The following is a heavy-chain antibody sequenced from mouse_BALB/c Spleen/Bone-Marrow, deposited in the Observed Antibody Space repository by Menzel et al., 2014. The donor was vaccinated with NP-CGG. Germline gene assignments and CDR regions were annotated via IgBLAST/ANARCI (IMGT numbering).Heavy chain of an antibody. CDR1: GFTFSSFG. V-gene: IGHV5-17*02. Sequence: EVQGVESGGGLVQPGGSRKLSCAASGFTFSSFGMHWVRQAPEKGLEWVAYISSGSSTVYYADKVMGRFTISSDNPKNTLFLQMTSLRSEDTAMYYYARSGSSSGYFDYWGQGTTLTVSS. CDR3: ARSGSSSGYFDY. J-gene: IGHJ2*01. CDR2: ISSGSSTV. D-gene: IGHD1-1*01.